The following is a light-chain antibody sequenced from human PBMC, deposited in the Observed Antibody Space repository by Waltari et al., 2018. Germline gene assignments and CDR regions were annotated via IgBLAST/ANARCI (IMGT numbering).Light chain of an antibody. CDR3: CSYAGSYTWV. Sequence: SALTQPRSVSGSPGQSVTISCTGTTNDLGSYNYVSWYQQHPGKAPKLIILDVTKRPSGVPDRLSGSKSGNTASLTISGLRAEDEAEYYCCSYAGSYTWVFGGRTKLTVV. V-gene: IGLV2-11*01. CDR1: TNDLGSYNY. J-gene: IGLJ3*02. CDR2: DVT.